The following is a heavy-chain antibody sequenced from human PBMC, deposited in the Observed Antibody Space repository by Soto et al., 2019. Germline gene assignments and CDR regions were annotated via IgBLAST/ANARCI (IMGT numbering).Heavy chain of an antibody. CDR2: ISADDGNT. J-gene: IGHJ3*01. Sequence: ASVKVSCKASGYTFTSYGISWVRQAPGQGLEWMGWISADDGNTYYAQNLQGRVTMTTDTSTSAAYMELRSLTSDDTAVYYCARNSYIEEALRVWGQGTMVTVSS. CDR1: GYTFTSYG. CDR3: ARNSYIEEALRV. V-gene: IGHV1-18*01. D-gene: IGHD2-15*01.